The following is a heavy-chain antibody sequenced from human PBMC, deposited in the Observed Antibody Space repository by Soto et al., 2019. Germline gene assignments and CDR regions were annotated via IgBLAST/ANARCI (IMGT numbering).Heavy chain of an antibody. Sequence: QVQLVQSGAEVKKPGSSVKVSCKASGGTFSSYAISWVRQAPGQGLEWMGGIIPIFGTANYAQKFQGRVTITADESTSTAYMELSSLRSEDTAVYYCARERYCSGGSCLHYYRPPRNWGQGTLVTVSS. CDR1: GGTFSSYA. D-gene: IGHD2-15*01. J-gene: IGHJ4*02. V-gene: IGHV1-69*01. CDR3: ARERYCSGGSCLHYYRPPRN. CDR2: IIPIFGTA.